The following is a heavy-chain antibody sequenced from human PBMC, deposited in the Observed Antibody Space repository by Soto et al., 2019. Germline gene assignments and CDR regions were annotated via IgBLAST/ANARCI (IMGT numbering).Heavy chain of an antibody. D-gene: IGHD5-12*01. Sequence: SETLSLTCTVSGGSISSADYYWSWVRHPPGKGLEWIGYIYYSGSTFFNPSLKSRVTISKDTSRNQFSLRLNSVTAADTAVYYCARAIVVTIGGMDVWGQGTTVTVSS. CDR2: IYYSGST. J-gene: IGHJ6*02. V-gene: IGHV4-30-4*01. CDR3: ARAIVVTIGGMDV. CDR1: GGSISSADYY.